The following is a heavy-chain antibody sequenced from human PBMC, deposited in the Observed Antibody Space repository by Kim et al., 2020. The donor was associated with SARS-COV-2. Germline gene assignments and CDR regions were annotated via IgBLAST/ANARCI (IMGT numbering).Heavy chain of an antibody. CDR3: VREREWEHSWFDP. V-gene: IGHV7-4-1*02. CDR2: INTNTGNP. Sequence: GASVKVSCKASGYPFSSYAMNWVRQAPGQGLEWMGWINTNTGNPTYAQGFTGRFVFSLDISVSTAYLQISSLKTEDTAVYYCVREREWEHSWFDPWGQGTLVTVSS. J-gene: IGHJ5*02. CDR1: GYPFSSYA. D-gene: IGHD1-26*01.